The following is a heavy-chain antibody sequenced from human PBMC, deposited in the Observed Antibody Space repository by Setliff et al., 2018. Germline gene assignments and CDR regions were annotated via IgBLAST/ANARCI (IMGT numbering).Heavy chain of an antibody. CDR2: IWYSGSYT. CDR3: ARSDGGSSGLDY. Sequence: GGSLRLSCAASGFTFSNYRMHWVRQAPGKGLEWVAVIWYSGSYTYYADSVKGRFTISRDNSESTLYLQMNSLRPDDTAVYHCARSDGGSSGLDYWGQGTLVTVSS. V-gene: IGHV3-33*08. D-gene: IGHD2-15*01. CDR1: GFTFSNYR. J-gene: IGHJ4*02.